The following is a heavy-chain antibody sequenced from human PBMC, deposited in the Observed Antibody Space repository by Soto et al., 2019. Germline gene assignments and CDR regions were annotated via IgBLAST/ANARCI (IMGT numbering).Heavy chain of an antibody. CDR2: IYYSGST. CDR3: ARDSGYEDTLDY. V-gene: IGHV4-59*01. J-gene: IGHJ4*02. D-gene: IGHD5-12*01. Sequence: SETLSLTCTVSGGTISGYDGSWIRQPPGKGLEWIGYIYYSGSTNYNPSLKSRVTISVDTSKNQFSLKLSSVTAADTAVYYCARDSGYEDTLDYWGQGTLVTVSS. CDR1: GGTISGYD.